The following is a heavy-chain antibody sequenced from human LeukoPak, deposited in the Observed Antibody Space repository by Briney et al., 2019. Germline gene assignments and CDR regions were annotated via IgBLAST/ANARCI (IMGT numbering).Heavy chain of an antibody. J-gene: IGHJ5*02. CDR2: ISHDGSNE. CDR3: ARGESYDILTGYYQNWFDP. D-gene: IGHD3-9*01. V-gene: IGHV3-30*03. CDR1: GFTYSLYA. Sequence: PGGSLRLSCAASGFTYSLYAMHWVRQAPGKGLEWVAVISHDGSNEYYADSVKGRFTISRDNAKNSLYLQMNSLRAEDTAVYYCARGESYDILTGYYQNWFDPWGQGTLVTVSS.